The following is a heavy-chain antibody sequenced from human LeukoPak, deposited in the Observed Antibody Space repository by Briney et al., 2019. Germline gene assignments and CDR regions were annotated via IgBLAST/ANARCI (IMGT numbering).Heavy chain of an antibody. J-gene: IGHJ4*02. Sequence: SETLSPTCTVSGGSISSYYWSWIRQPPGKGLEWIGYIYYSGSTNYNPSLKSRVTISVDTSKNQFSLKLSSVTAADTAVYYCARGCSAPWYDILTGYYPFDYWGQGTLVTVSS. CDR3: ARGCSAPWYDILTGYYPFDY. CDR1: GGSISSYY. D-gene: IGHD3-9*01. CDR2: IYYSGST. V-gene: IGHV4-59*01.